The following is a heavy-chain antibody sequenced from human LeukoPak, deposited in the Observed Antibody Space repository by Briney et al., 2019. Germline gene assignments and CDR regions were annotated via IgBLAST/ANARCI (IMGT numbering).Heavy chain of an antibody. J-gene: IGHJ5*02. CDR2: ISSSSSYI. CDR3: ARVGQGNWFDP. CDR1: GFTFSNAW. V-gene: IGHV3-21*01. Sequence: GGSLRLSCAASGFTFSNAWMSWVRQAPGKGLEWVSSISSSSSYIYYADSVKGRFTISRDNAKNSLYLQMNSLRAEDTAVYYCARVGQGNWFDPWGQGTLVTVSS.